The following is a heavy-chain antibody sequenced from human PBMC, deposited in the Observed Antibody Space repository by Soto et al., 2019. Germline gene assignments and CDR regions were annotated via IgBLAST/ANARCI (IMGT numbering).Heavy chain of an antibody. J-gene: IGHJ4*02. CDR3: AKVRSTVVVAAANY. Sequence: GGSLRLSCAASGFIFSSYAMSWVRQAPGKGLEWVSAMSGSGDSTYYADSVKGRFTISRDNSKNMLYLQMNSLRTEDTALYYCAKVRSTVVVAAANYWGQGTLVTVSS. CDR1: GFIFSSYA. D-gene: IGHD2-15*01. CDR2: MSGSGDST. V-gene: IGHV3-23*01.